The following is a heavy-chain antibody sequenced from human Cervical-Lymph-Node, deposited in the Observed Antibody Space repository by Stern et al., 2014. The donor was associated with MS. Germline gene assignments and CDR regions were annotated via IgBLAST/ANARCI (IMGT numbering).Heavy chain of an antibody. CDR1: GDTFSSYA. CDR3: ARDRTSGYCTNGVCFVI. V-gene: IGHV1-69*06. D-gene: IGHD2-8*01. J-gene: IGHJ3*02. CDR2: IIPIFDTP. Sequence: VQLVQSGAEVKKPGSSVKVSCKTFGDTFSSYAISWVRQAPGHGLEWMGGIIPIFDTPKYAQKFQGRITIAADTSTSTAYMQLSSLRSEDTAVYYCARDRTSGYCTNGVCFVIWGQGTMVTVSS.